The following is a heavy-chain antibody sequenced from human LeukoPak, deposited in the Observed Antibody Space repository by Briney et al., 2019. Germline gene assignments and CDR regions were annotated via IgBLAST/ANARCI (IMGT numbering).Heavy chain of an antibody. CDR1: GFTFTDYE. CDR2: LSSTARTI. CDR3: ARRGRSSAYYFDY. J-gene: IGHJ4*02. D-gene: IGHD6-6*01. V-gene: IGHV3-48*03. Sequence: GGSLRLSCDTSGFTFTDYEMNWVRQAPGKGLXXXXYLSSTARTIYYADSVKGRFTISRDTARNSVSLQMNSLRGDDTAVYYCARRGRSSAYYFDYWGQGTLVTVSS.